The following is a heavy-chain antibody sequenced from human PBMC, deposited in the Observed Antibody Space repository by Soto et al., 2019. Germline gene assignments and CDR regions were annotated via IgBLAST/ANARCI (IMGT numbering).Heavy chain of an antibody. D-gene: IGHD6-19*01. Sequence: EVQLLDSGGGLVQPGGSLRLSCAASGFSFSAYAMSWVRQAPGKGLEWVSSISGRGDTTYYADSVKGRFTISRDNSKNALYLQMSTLRDDDTAVYFCAKVQIAVAANGYGFDYWGQGTQVTVSS. V-gene: IGHV3-23*01. CDR2: ISGRGDTT. CDR1: GFSFSAYA. CDR3: AKVQIAVAANGYGFDY. J-gene: IGHJ4*02.